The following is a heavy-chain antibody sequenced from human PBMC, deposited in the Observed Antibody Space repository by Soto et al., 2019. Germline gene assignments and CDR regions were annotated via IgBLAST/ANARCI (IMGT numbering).Heavy chain of an antibody. CDR3: ARGRGYSSGNYYPPPRRLYYDMDV. J-gene: IGHJ6*02. CDR1: GWAFSAYY. Sequence: PSDSLSLTFAICGWAFSAYYWNRIRQPPGQGLEWIGQINHSGSTNSNPSLKSRVTISVDTSKNQFSLRLSSVTAADTAVYYCARGRGYSSGNYYPPPRRLYYDMDVWGQGTTVT. D-gene: IGHD3-10*01. V-gene: IGHV4-34*01. CDR2: INHSGST.